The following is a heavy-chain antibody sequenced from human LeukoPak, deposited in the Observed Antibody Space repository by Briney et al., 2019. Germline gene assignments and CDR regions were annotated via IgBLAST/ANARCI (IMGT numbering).Heavy chain of an antibody. CDR1: GGSISSGGYS. CDR2: VSYTGDA. CDR3: ARGWNYGDY. J-gene: IGHJ4*02. Sequence: SETLSLTCAVSGGSISSGGYSWSWIRQPPGKGLEWIGYVSYTGDASQNPSLRGRVTMSVDTSNNQVSLELSSVTAADTAVYYCARGWNYGDYWGQGTLVTVSS. D-gene: IGHD3-3*01. V-gene: IGHV4-61*08.